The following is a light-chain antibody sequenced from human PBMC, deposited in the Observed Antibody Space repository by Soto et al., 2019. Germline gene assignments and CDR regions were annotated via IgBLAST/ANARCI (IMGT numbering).Light chain of an antibody. CDR1: QSIRIY. Sequence: DIQMTQSPSSLSASVGDRVTIACRASQSIRIYLNWYQKKPGKAPKLLIYAASSLQSGVPSRFSGSGSGTDFTLTISSLQREDFATYYCKQSSTTPLTFGQGTKVEIK. CDR2: AAS. J-gene: IGKJ1*01. V-gene: IGKV1-39*01. CDR3: KQSSTTPLT.